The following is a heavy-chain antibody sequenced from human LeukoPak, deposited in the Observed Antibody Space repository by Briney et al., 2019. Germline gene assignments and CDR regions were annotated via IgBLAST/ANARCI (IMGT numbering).Heavy chain of an antibody. V-gene: IGHV1-2*02. Sequence: ASVKVSCKASGYTFSAYCIHWVRQAPGQGLEWMGRINPDSGDTLYGQKFQGRITMTRDTSISTAYMELNSLRSDDTAVYYCARGPYYYYYMDVWGQGTTVTVSS. J-gene: IGHJ6*03. CDR2: INPDSGDT. CDR3: ARGPYYYYYMDV. CDR1: GYTFSAYC.